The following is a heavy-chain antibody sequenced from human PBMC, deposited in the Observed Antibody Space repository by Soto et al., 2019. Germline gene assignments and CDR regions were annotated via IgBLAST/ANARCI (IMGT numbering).Heavy chain of an antibody. V-gene: IGHV3-7*01. Sequence: PGGSLRLSCAASGFTFSRHWMSWVRQAPGKGLGWVANIKQDGSEKYYVDSVKGRFTTSRDNAKNSLYLQVNSLRAEDTAVYYCARVLGYGSGGSYVSFFVYRGQGTLGTVSS. CDR1: GFTFSRHW. J-gene: IGHJ4*02. D-gene: IGHD2-15*01. CDR3: ARVLGYGSGGSYVSFFVY. CDR2: IKQDGSEK.